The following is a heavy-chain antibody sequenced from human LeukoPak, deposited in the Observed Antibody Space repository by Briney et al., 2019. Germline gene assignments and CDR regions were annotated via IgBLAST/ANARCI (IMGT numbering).Heavy chain of an antibody. J-gene: IGHJ4*02. Sequence: PSETLSLTCAVSGASISSSSWWSWVRQPPEKGLEWVGEIYHSGITNYNPSLRSRVTTSIDKSQNQFSLQLHSVTAADTAVYYCARRGGVTSGNFYVNYFDYWGQGVLVTVSS. V-gene: IGHV4-4*02. CDR1: GASISSSSW. CDR2: IYHSGIT. CDR3: ARRGGVTSGNFYVNYFDY. D-gene: IGHD1-26*01.